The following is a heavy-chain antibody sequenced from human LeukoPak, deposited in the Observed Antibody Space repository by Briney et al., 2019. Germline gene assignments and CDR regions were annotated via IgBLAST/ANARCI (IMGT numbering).Heavy chain of an antibody. CDR2: IYYSGST. CDR1: GGSLSSSSYY. V-gene: IGHV4-39*07. D-gene: IGHD6-19*01. J-gene: IGHJ4*02. CDR3: ARDQGRWLVRTFDY. Sequence: SETLSLTCTVSGGSLSSSSYYWGWLRQPPGKGLEWLESIYYSGSTYYNPSLKSRVTISVDTSKNQFSLKLSSVTAADTAVYYCARDQGRWLVRTFDYWGQGTLVTVSS.